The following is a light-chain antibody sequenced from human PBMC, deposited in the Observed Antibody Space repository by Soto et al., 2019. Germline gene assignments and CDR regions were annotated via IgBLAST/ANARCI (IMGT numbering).Light chain of an antibody. Sequence: QSVLTQPRSVSGSPGQSVTISCTGTSSDVGGYNYVSWYQQHPGKAPKLMFYDVSKRPSGVPDRFSGYKSGNTASLTISVLQAEDEADYYCCSYAGSYTGVFGGGTKVTVL. V-gene: IGLV2-11*01. CDR2: DVS. CDR1: SSDVGGYNY. J-gene: IGLJ2*01. CDR3: CSYAGSYTGV.